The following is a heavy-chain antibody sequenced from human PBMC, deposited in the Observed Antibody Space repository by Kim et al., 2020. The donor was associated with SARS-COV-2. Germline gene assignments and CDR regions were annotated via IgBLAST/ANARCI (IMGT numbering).Heavy chain of an antibody. Sequence: GGSLRLSCAASGFTFSSYAMSWVRQAPGKGLEWVSAIIGSGGSTYYADSVKGRFTISRDNSKNTLYLQMNSLRAEDTAVYYCAKMGTPGLRFLEWLLYPFDYWGQGTLVTVSS. CDR2: IIGSGGST. CDR3: AKMGTPGLRFLEWLLYPFDY. D-gene: IGHD3-3*01. V-gene: IGHV3-23*01. J-gene: IGHJ4*02. CDR1: GFTFSSYA.